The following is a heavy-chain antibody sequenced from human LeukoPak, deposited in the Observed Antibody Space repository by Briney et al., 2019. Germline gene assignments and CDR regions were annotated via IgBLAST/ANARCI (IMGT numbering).Heavy chain of an antibody. Sequence: PSGTLSLTCAVYGGSFSGYYWSWIRQPPGKGLEWIGEINHSGSTNYNPSLKSRVTISVDTSKNQFSLKLSSVTAADTAVYYCARGCITMVQGVIGRVPYYYMDVWGKGTTVTVSS. D-gene: IGHD3-10*01. V-gene: IGHV4-34*01. CDR1: GGSFSGYY. J-gene: IGHJ6*03. CDR3: ARGCITMVQGVIGRVPYYYMDV. CDR2: INHSGST.